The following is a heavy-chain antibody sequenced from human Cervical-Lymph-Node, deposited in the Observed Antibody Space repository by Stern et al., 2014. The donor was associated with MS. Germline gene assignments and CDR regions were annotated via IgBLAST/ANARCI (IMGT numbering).Heavy chain of an antibody. D-gene: IGHD6-13*01. Sequence: QDQLVQSGAEVKKPGASVKVSCKASGYTLTIYAITWVRQAPGQGLEWMGWINGDNGNRKYAQKFQGRVTMTTDTSTNTAYMDLRSLRSDDTAMYYCARGTSSWDFWGQGTLVTVSS. CDR2: INGDNGNR. CDR3: ARGTSSWDF. CDR1: GYTLTIYA. V-gene: IGHV1-18*01. J-gene: IGHJ4*02.